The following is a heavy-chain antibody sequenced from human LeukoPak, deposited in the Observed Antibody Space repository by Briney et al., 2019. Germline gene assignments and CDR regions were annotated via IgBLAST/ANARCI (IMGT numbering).Heavy chain of an antibody. J-gene: IGHJ5*02. CDR1: GFTFSSYW. Sequence: PAGGSLRLSCAASGFTFSSYWMNWVRQAPGKGLGWVSAISGSGGSTYYADSVKGRFTISRDNSKNTLYLQMNSLRAEDTAVYYCAKEGSYYDILTGSQIPFDPWGQGTLVTVSS. CDR3: AKEGSYYDILTGSQIPFDP. V-gene: IGHV3-23*01. CDR2: ISGSGGST. D-gene: IGHD3-9*01.